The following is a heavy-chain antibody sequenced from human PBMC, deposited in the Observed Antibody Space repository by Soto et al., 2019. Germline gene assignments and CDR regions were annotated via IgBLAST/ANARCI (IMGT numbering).Heavy chain of an antibody. V-gene: IGHV4-39*01. J-gene: IGHJ3*02. D-gene: IGHD2-15*01. CDR2: IYYSGST. CDR3: ARHDVYLVVVVAATTSAFDI. CDR1: GGSISSSSYY. Sequence: KASETLSLTCTVSGGSISSSSYYWGWIRQPPGKGLEWIGSIYYSGSTYYNPSLKSRVTISVDTSKNQFSLKLSSVTAADTAVYCCARHDVYLVVVVAATTSAFDIWGQGTMVTVAS.